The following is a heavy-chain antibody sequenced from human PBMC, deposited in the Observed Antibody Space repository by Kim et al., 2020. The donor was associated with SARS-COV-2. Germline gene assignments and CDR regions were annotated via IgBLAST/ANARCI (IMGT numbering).Heavy chain of an antibody. Sequence: GGSLRLSCAASGFTFSDYYMSWIRQAPGKGLEWVTYISGSGSTKYYADSVKGRFTISRDNAKNSLYLQMNSLRAEDTAVYYCARDRRGTSRDFWSGYRLGGDYYYMDVWGKGTTVTVSS. CDR2: ISGSGSTK. V-gene: IGHV3-11*01. CDR1: GFTFSDYY. CDR3: ARDRRGTSRDFWSGYRLGGDYYYMDV. D-gene: IGHD3-3*01. J-gene: IGHJ6*03.